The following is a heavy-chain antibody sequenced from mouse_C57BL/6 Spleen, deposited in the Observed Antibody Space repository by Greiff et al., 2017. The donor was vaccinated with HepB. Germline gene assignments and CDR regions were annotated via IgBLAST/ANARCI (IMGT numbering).Heavy chain of an antibody. CDR2: ISSGSSTI. CDR3: ARDDYDGTFAY. V-gene: IGHV5-17*01. CDR1: GFTFSDYG. Sequence: EVMLVESGGGLVKPGGSLKLSCAASGFTFSDYGMHWVRQAPEKGLEWVAYISSGSSTIYYADTVKGRFTISRDNAKNTLFLQMTSLRSEDTAMYYCARDDYDGTFAYWGQGTLVTVSA. D-gene: IGHD2-4*01. J-gene: IGHJ3*01.